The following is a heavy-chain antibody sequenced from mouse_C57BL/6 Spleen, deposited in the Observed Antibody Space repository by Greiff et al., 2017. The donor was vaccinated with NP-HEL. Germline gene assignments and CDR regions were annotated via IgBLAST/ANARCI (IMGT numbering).Heavy chain of an antibody. V-gene: IGHV3-1*01. D-gene: IGHD2-10*02. J-gene: IGHJ1*03. Sequence: VQLKESGPGMVKPSQSLSLTCTVTGYSITSGYDWHWIRHFPGNKLEWMGYISYSGSTNYNPSLKSRISITHDTSKNHFFLKLNSVTTEDTATYYCARKYTWYFDVWGTGTTVTVSS. CDR1: GYSITSGYD. CDR3: ARKYTWYFDV. CDR2: ISYSGST.